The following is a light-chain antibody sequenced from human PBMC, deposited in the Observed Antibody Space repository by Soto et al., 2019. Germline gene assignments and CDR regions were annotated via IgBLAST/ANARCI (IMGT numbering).Light chain of an antibody. J-gene: IGLJ2*01. Sequence: QSALTQPASVSGSPGQSITISCTGTSSDVGDYNYVSWYQQHPGKAPKLMIYEVSNRPSGVSIRFSGSKSGNTASLTISGLQAEDEADYYCSSYTSSSTLVFGGGTKVTVL. V-gene: IGLV2-14*01. CDR3: SSYTSSSTLV. CDR1: SSDVGDYNY. CDR2: EVS.